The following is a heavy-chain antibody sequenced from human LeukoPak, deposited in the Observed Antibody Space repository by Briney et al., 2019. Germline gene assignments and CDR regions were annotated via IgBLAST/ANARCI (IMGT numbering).Heavy chain of an antibody. CDR3: ARQSSSGWYLSSAFDI. J-gene: IGHJ3*02. CDR1: GGFFSGYY. D-gene: IGHD6-19*01. Sequence: SETLSLTCAVYGGFFSGYYWSWIRQPPGKGLEWIGEINHSGSTNYNPSLKSRVTISVDTSKNQFSLKLSSVTAADTAVYYCARQSSSGWYLSSAFDIWGQGTMVTVSS. CDR2: INHSGST. V-gene: IGHV4-34*01.